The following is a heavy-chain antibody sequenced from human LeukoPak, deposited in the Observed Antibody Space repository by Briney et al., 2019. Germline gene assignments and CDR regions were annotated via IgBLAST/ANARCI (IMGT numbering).Heavy chain of an antibody. Sequence: SQTLSLTCTVSGGSISSGGYYWSWIRQHPGKGLEWIGYIYYSGSTYYNPSLKSRVTISVDTPKNQFSLKLSSVTAADTAVYYCASWSPSSSSGFDYWGQGTLVTVSS. V-gene: IGHV4-31*03. CDR2: IYYSGST. D-gene: IGHD6-6*01. J-gene: IGHJ4*02. CDR3: ASWSPSSSSGFDY. CDR1: GGSISSGGYY.